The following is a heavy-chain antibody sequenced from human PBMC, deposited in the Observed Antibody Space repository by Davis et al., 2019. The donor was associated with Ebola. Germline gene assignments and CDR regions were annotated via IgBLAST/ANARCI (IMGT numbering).Heavy chain of an antibody. D-gene: IGHD6-13*01. CDR1: GYTFTGYY. CDR2: INPNSGST. V-gene: IGHV1-2*02. Sequence: ASVKVSCKASGYTFTGYYMHWVRQAPGQGLEWMGWINPNSGSTNYAQKFQGRVTMTRDTSISTAYMELSRLRSDDTAVYYCARGCSSSWYYYYYMDVWGKGTTVTVSS. CDR3: ARGCSSSWYYYYYMDV. J-gene: IGHJ6*03.